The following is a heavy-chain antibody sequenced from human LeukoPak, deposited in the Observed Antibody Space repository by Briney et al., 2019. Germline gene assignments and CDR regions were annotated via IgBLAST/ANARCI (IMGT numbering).Heavy chain of an antibody. D-gene: IGHD6-19*01. CDR2: ISGSGGST. V-gene: IGHV3-23*01. CDR1: GFTFSTYG. CDR3: AKALRGSSGWYDYYYYYGMDV. Sequence: GGSLRLSCAASGFTFSTYGMSWVRQAPGKGLEWVSAISGSGGSTYYADSVKDRFTISRDNSKNTLYLQMNSLRAEDTAVYYCAKALRGSSGWYDYYYYYGMDVWGQGTTVTVSS. J-gene: IGHJ6*02.